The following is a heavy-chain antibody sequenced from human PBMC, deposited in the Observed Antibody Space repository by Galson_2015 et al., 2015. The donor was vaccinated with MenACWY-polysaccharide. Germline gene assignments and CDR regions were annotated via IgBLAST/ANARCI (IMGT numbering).Heavy chain of an antibody. J-gene: IGHJ6*02. CDR2: ISYDGSNK. CDR3: AKDLLRWYPYYYDSSGYSVPVHGMDV. D-gene: IGHD3-22*01. CDR1: GFTFSSCG. V-gene: IGHV3-30*18. Sequence: SLRLSCAASGFTFSSCGMHWVRQAPGKGLEWVAVISYDGSNKYYADPVKGRFTISRDNSKNTLYLQMNSLRAEDTAVYYCAKDLLRWYPYYYDSSGYSVPVHGMDVWGQGTTVTVSS.